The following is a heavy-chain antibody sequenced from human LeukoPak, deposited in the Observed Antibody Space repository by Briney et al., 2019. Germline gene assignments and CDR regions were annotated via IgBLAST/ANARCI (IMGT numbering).Heavy chain of an antibody. J-gene: IGHJ6*03. D-gene: IGHD4-23*01. CDR1: GASISSYY. CDR3: ARTTVVTYYYYYYMDV. CDR2: IYYSGRT. V-gene: IGHV4-59*12. Sequence: KASETLSLTCTVSGASISSYYWSWIRQSPGKGLEWIGYIYYSGRTNYNPSLKSRVTISVDTSKNQFSLKLSSVTAADTAVYYCARTTVVTYYYYYYMDVWGKGTTVTISS.